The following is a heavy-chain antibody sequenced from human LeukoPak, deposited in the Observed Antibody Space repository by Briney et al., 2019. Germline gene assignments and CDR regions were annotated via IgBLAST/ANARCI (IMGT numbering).Heavy chain of an antibody. J-gene: IGHJ6*03. CDR2: IYYSGST. Sequence: SETLSLTCTVSGGSISSHYWSWIRQPPGKGLEWIGYIYYSGSTNYNPSLKSRVTISVDTSKNQFSLKLSSVTAADTAVYYCARERPSYYDFWSGYYSSSHYYYYMDVWGKGTTVTVSS. D-gene: IGHD3-3*01. CDR1: GGSISSHY. CDR3: ARERPSYYDFWSGYYSSSHYYYYMDV. V-gene: IGHV4-59*11.